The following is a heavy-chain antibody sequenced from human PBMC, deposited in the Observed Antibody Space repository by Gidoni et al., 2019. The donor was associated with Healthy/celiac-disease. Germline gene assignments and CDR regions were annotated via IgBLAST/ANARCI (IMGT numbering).Heavy chain of an antibody. CDR3: ARDMTTGRYYYYGMDV. Sequence: QVQLVESGGGVVQPGRSLRLSGAASGFPFSSYGMHWVRQAPGKVLEWVAVISYDGSNKYYADSVKGRFTISRDNSKNTLYLQMNSLRAEDTAVYYCARDMTTGRYYYYGMDVWGQGTTVTVSS. V-gene: IGHV3-30*03. CDR2: ISYDGSNK. CDR1: GFPFSSYG. D-gene: IGHD4-4*01. J-gene: IGHJ6*02.